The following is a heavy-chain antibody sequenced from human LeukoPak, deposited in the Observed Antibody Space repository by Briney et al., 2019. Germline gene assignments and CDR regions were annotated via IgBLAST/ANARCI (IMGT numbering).Heavy chain of an antibody. V-gene: IGHV4-59*01. CDR3: AREPGGVGDPPGTYAFDY. CDR1: GGSISSYY. CDR2: IYYSGST. Sequence: SETLSLTCTVSGGSISSYYWSWIRQPPGKGLEWIGYIYYSGSTNYNPSLKSRVTISVDTSKNQFSLKLSSVTAADTAVYYCAREPGGVGDPPGTYAFDYWGQGTLVTVSS. J-gene: IGHJ4*02. D-gene: IGHD3-16*01.